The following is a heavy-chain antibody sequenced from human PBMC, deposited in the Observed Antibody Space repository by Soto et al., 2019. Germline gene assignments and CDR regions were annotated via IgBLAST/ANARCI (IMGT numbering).Heavy chain of an antibody. CDR1: GYIFVNYG. V-gene: IGHV1-18*01. Sequence: QVQLVQSGDEVKKPGASVKVSCKASGYIFVNYGIAWVRQAPGQGLEWMGWISPYTGNTHSATKVQGRLTMTKDTSTSTAYMDLGSPTSDDTAVYYCVMVDNYVTPTPQDVWGQGTTVTVSS. CDR2: ISPYTGNT. D-gene: IGHD3-16*01. CDR3: VMVDNYVTPTPQDV. J-gene: IGHJ6*02.